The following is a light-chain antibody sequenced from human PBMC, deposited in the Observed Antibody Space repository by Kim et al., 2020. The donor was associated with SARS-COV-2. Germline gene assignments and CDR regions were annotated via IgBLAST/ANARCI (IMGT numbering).Light chain of an antibody. Sequence: ALGQTVRITCQGDSHRSYYASWYEQKPGQAPVLVIYGKNNRPSGIPDRFSGSSSGNTASLTITGAQAEDEADYYCNSRDSSGSYVFGTGTKVTVL. CDR2: GKN. V-gene: IGLV3-19*01. CDR3: NSRDSSGSYV. CDR1: SHRSYY. J-gene: IGLJ1*01.